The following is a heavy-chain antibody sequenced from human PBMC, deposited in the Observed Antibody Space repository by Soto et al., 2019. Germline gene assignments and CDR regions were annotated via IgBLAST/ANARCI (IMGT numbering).Heavy chain of an antibody. CDR2: TYYRSKWYN. V-gene: IGHV6-1*01. CDR1: GDSVSSNSAA. Sequence: SQTLSLTCAISGDSVSSNSAAWNWIRQSPSRGLEWLGRTYYRSKWYNDYAVSVKSRITINPDTSKNQFSLQLNSVTPEDTAVYYCARGSTGYSSGWVYYYYGMDVWGQGTTVTVSS. J-gene: IGHJ6*02. D-gene: IGHD6-19*01. CDR3: ARGSTGYSSGWVYYYYGMDV.